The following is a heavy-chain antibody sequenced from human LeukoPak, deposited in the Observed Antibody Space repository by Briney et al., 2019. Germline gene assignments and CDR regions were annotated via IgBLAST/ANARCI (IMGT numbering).Heavy chain of an antibody. CDR1: GFTFSSYE. D-gene: IGHD3-22*01. V-gene: IGHV3-48*03. CDR3: ARDIGLRFYYYDWGAFDM. J-gene: IGHJ3*02. CDR2: ISSSGSTI. Sequence: GGSLRLSCAASGFTFSSYEMNWVRQAPGKGLEWVSYISSSGSTIYYADSVKGRFTISRDNAKNSLYLQMNSLRAEDTAVYYCARDIGLRFYYYDWGAFDMWGQGTMVTVSS.